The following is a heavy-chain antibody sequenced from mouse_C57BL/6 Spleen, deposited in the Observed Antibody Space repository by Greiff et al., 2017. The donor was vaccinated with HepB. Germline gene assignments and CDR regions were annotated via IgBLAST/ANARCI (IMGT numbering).Heavy chain of an antibody. V-gene: IGHV1-50*01. CDR3: ARYRQLFDY. J-gene: IGHJ2*01. CDR1: GYTFTSYW. CDR2: IDPSDSYT. Sequence: QVQLKQPGAELVKPGASVKLSCKASGYTFTSYWMQWVKQRPGQGLEWIGEIDPSDSYTNYNQKFKGKATLTVDTSSSTAYMQLSSLTSEDSAVYYCARYRQLFDYWGQGTTLTVSS. D-gene: IGHD6-1*01.